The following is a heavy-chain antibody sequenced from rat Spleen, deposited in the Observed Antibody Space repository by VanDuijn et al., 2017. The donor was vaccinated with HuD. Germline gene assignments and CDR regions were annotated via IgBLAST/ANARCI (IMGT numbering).Heavy chain of an antibody. D-gene: IGHD1-6*01. V-gene: IGHV2-61*01. Sequence: QVRLKESGPRLVQPSQTLSVTCTVSGFSVTSYHVSWVRQPPGKGLEWVGAIWKGGSTDYNSALKSRLSISRDTSKNQVVLKMNSLQTDDTGTYYCARHDYYFDYWGQGVMVTVSS. CDR1: GFSVTSYH. CDR2: IWKGGST. CDR3: ARHDYYFDY. J-gene: IGHJ2*01.